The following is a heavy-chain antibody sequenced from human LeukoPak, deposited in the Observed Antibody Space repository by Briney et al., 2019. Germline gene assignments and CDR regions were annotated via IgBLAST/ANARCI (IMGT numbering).Heavy chain of an antibody. D-gene: IGHD6-13*01. CDR1: GGTFSSYA. V-gene: IGHV1-69*04. CDR2: IIPILGIA. Sequence: SVKVSCKASGGTFSSYAISWVRQAPGQGLEWMGRIIPILGIANYAQKFQGRVTITADKSTSTATMELSSLRSEDTAVYYCARAHIAAAINWFDPWGQGTLVTVSS. J-gene: IGHJ5*02. CDR3: ARAHIAAAINWFDP.